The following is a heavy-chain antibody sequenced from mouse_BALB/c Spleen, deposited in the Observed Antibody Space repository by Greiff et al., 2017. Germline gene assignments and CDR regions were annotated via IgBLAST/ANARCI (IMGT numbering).Heavy chain of an antibody. Sequence: QVQLQQPGAELVKPGASVKMSCKASGYTFTSYWMHWVKQRPGQGLEWIGVIDPSDSYTSYNQKFKGKATLTVDTSSSTAYIQLSSLTSEDSAVYCCTTRSFTPGFAYWGQGTLVTGAA. D-gene: IGHD1-1*01. CDR2: IDPSDSYT. V-gene: IGHV1S127*01. CDR1: GYTFTSYW. CDR3: TTRSFTPGFAY. J-gene: IGHJ3*01.